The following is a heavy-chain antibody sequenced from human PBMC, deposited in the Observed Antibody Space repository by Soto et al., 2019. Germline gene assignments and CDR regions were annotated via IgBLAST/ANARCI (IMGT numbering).Heavy chain of an antibody. CDR2: IYYGGST. CDR3: AREPLAHSYFDF. J-gene: IGHJ4*02. V-gene: IGHV4-30-4*01. Sequence: SETLSLTCSVSGASVTSPEHYWTWIRQSPGKGLEWIGYIYYGGSTVYNPSLKGRSTVSLDTSKNQFSLKLTSVTAADSAVYFCAREPLAHSYFDFWGQGILVTVSS. CDR1: GASVTSPEHY.